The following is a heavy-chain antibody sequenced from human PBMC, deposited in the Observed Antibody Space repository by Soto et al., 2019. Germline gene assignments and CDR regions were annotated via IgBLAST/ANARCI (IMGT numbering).Heavy chain of an antibody. V-gene: IGHV3-30-3*01. CDR1: GFTFSSLA. Sequence: QVQLVESGGGVVQPGRSLRLSCEAPGFTFSSLAMHWFARAPAKGLKWVAVISYDGSNKYYADSVKGRFTISRDNSKNTLYLQMNSLRAEDTAVYYCARDERENWNYVLYWFDPWGQGTLVTVSS. J-gene: IGHJ5*02. CDR3: ARDERENWNYVLYWFDP. D-gene: IGHD1-7*01. CDR2: ISYDGSNK.